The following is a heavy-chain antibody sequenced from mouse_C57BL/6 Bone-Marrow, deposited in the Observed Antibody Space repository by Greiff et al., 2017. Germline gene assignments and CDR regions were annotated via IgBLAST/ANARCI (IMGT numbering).Heavy chain of an antibody. J-gene: IGHJ4*01. D-gene: IGHD2-3*01. CDR1: GFTFSSYA. Sequence: EVKLMESGGGLVKPGGSLKLSCAASGFTFSSYAMSWVRQTPEKRLEWVATISDGGSYTYYPDNVKGRFTISRDNAKNNLYLQMSHLKSEDTAMYYCARILYDGYYDYYARDDWGQGTSVTVAS. CDR2: ISDGGSYT. CDR3: ARILYDGYYDYYARDD. V-gene: IGHV5-4*03.